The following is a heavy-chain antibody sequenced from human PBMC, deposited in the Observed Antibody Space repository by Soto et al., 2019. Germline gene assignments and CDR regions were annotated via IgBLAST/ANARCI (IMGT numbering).Heavy chain of an antibody. CDR2: INHNGDS. CDR3: ARVTRFPDSFDI. CDR1: GGSFGTSY. D-gene: IGHD2-21*02. V-gene: IGHV4-34*01. J-gene: IGHJ3*02. Sequence: QVHLQQWGAGLLKPSETLSITCGVYGGSFGTSYWAWIRQSPEEGLEWIGEINHNGDSNYNPSLPIRVTISLDMSEHQFSLKLTPVASADTAVYYCARVTRFPDSFDIWGQGTPVIVSS.